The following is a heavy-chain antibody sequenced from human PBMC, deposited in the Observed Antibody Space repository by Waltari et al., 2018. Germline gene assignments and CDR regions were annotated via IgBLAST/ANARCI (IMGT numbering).Heavy chain of an antibody. J-gene: IGHJ4*02. V-gene: IGHV1-18*01. CDR2: ISAYNGNT. CDR1: GYTFTSYG. D-gene: IGHD3-3*01. CDR3: ARDEYYDFWSALITSSPSRLGY. Sequence: QVQLVQSGAEVKKPGASVKVSCKASGYTFTSYGISWVRQAPGQGLEWMGWISAYNGNTNYAQKLQGRVTMTTDTSTSTAYMELRSLRSDDTAVYYCARDEYYDFWSALITSSPSRLGYWGQGTLVTVSS.